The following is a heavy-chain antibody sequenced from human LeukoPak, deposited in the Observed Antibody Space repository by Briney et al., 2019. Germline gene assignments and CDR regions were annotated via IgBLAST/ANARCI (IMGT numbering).Heavy chain of an antibody. D-gene: IGHD2-15*01. CDR1: GGTFKNYA. CDR2: ILPIFGTT. CDR3: GRVSCGGNCYSLIGTFDI. J-gene: IGHJ3*02. V-gene: IGHV1-69*13. Sequence: SVKVSCKASGGTFKNYAISWVRQAPGQGLEWMGGILPIFGTTNYAQKFQARVTITADESTSTAYMKMSSRRSEDTAVYYCGRVSCGGNCYSLIGTFDIWGQGTMVTVSS.